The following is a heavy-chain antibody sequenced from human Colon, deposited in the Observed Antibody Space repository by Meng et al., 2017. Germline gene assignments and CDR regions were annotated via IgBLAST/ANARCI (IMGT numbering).Heavy chain of an antibody. CDR1: GFNFSSSG. Sequence: VGSLRLSCIVSGFNFSSSGMTCVRQAPGKGLECVANINKDGSEQYYVDFVKGRVTLSRDNAKNSLHLQMNRLRAEDTAVYYSSRGTLSLADWGQGMLVTVSS. CDR3: SRGTLSLAD. V-gene: IGHV3-7*01. CDR2: INKDGSEQ. J-gene: IGHJ4*02. D-gene: IGHD2-15*01.